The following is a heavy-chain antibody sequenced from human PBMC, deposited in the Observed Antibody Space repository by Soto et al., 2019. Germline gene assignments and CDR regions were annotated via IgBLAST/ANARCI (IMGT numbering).Heavy chain of an antibody. Sequence: EVQLLESGGGLVQPGGSLRLSCAASGFTFSSYAMSWVRQAPGKGLEWVSVISGSGGSTYYADSVKGRFTISRDNAKNTLYLQMNSLRAEDTAVYYCAKRAWGYFYFDYWGQGTLVTVSS. CDR1: GFTFSSYA. CDR2: ISGSGGST. D-gene: IGHD1-26*01. CDR3: AKRAWGYFYFDY. V-gene: IGHV3-23*01. J-gene: IGHJ4*02.